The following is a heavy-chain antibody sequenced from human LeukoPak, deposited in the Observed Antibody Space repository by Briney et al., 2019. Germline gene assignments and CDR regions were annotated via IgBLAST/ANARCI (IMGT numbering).Heavy chain of an antibody. Sequence: GGSLRLSCAASGFTFSNYGMSWVRQAPGKGLEWVSAISGSGGSTYYADSVKGRFTISRDNSKNTLYLQMNSLRAEDTAVYYCAKDSLYDSSGYYSVSYFDYWGQGTLVTVSS. CDR2: ISGSGGST. J-gene: IGHJ4*02. D-gene: IGHD3-22*01. CDR3: AKDSLYDSSGYYSVSYFDY. V-gene: IGHV3-23*01. CDR1: GFTFSNYG.